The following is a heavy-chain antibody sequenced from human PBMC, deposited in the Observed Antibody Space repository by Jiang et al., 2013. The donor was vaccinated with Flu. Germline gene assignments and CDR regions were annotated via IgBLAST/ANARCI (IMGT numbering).Heavy chain of an antibody. CDR3: ARRPSSSWGYYYFYMDV. CDR2: IIPVFGTI. D-gene: IGHD6-13*01. J-gene: IGHJ6*03. CDR1: SSFG. V-gene: IGHV1-69*01. Sequence: SSFGISWVRQAPGQGLECMGGIIPVFGTIHYSQKFQGRVTITADESTSTAYLELSGLRSEDTAVYYCARRPSSSWGYYYFYMDVWGKGTTVTVSS.